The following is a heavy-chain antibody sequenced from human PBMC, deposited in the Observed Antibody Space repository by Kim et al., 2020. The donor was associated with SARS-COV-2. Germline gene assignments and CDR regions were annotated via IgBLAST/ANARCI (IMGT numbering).Heavy chain of an antibody. J-gene: IGHJ4*02. CDR2: IYYSGST. V-gene: IGHV4-30-4*01. CDR1: GGSISSGDYY. Sequence: SETLSLTCTVSGGSISSGDYYWSWIRQPPGNGLEWIGYIYYSGSTYYNPSLKSRVTISVDTSKNQFSLKLCSVTAADTAVYYCARFRQSVVPAAMYFDYWGQGTLVTVSS. CDR3: ARFRQSVVPAAMYFDY. D-gene: IGHD2-2*01.